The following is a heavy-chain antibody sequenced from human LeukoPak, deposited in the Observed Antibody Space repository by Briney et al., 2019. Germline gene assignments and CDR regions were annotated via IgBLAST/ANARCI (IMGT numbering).Heavy chain of an antibody. V-gene: IGHV1-69*01. CDR2: IIPIFGTA. CDR1: GCTFSSYA. Sequence: SVKVSCKASGCTFSSYAISWVRQAPGQGLEWMGGIIPIFGTANYAQKFQGRVTITADESTSTAYMELSSLRSEDTAVYYCASYSSSPKYYFDYWGQGTLVTVSS. D-gene: IGHD6-6*01. CDR3: ASYSSSPKYYFDY. J-gene: IGHJ4*02.